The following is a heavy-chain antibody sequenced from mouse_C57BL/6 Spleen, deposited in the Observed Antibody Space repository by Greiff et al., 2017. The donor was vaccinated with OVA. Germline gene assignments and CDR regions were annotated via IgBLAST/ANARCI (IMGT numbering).Heavy chain of an antibody. CDR3: ARDEKGTGTFDY. D-gene: IGHD4-1*01. CDR2: ISDGGSYT. CDR1: GFTFSSYA. V-gene: IGHV5-4*01. Sequence: EVQLVESGGGLVKPGGSLKLSCAASGFTFSSYAMSWVRQTPEKRLEWVATISDGGSYTYYPDNVKGRFTISRDNAKNNLYLQMSHLKSEDTAMYYCARDEKGTGTFDYWGQGTTLTVSP. J-gene: IGHJ2*01.